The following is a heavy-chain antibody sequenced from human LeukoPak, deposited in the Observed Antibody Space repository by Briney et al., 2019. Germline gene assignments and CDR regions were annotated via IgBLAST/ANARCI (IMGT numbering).Heavy chain of an antibody. V-gene: IGHV1-18*01. CDR2: ISAYNGNT. CDR3: ARSTMDAETEYYFDY. D-gene: IGHD2-2*01. Sequence: ASVKVSCKASGYTFTSYGISWVRQAPGQGLEWMGWISAYNGNTNYAQKLQGRVTMTRDTSTSTVYMELSSLRSEDTAVYYCARSTMDAETEYYFDYWGQGSLVTVSS. J-gene: IGHJ4*02. CDR1: GYTFTSYG.